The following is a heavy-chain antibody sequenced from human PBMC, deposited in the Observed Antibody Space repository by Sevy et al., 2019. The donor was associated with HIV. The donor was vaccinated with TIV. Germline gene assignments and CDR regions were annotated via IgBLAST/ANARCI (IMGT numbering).Heavy chain of an antibody. D-gene: IGHD2-21*01. CDR2: LSFGGGEI. CDR3: LSFGCGRINYADSVKGRFTISRDNSKSSVYLQMNNLRPEDTAVYYCAREGCTKPHDY. V-gene: IGHV3-23*01. J-gene: IGHJ4*02. CDR1: GFTFSKYS. Sequence: GGSLRLSCAASGFTFSKYSMSWVRQPPGKGLEWVSTLSFGGGEINYADPVKGGLTISRENSKSWVYLKRTNLSPEDTAGVSTLSFGCGRINYADSVKGRFTISRDNSKSSVYLQMNNLRPEDTAVYYCAREGCTKPHDYWGQGTLVTVSS.